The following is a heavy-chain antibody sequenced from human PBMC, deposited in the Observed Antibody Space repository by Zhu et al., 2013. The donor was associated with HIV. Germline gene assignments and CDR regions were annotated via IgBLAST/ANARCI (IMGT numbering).Heavy chain of an antibody. V-gene: IGHV1-2*02. CDR3: VREFRLTGDRGAFDI. D-gene: IGHD7-27*01. CDR2: INPNSGDT. J-gene: IGHJ3*02. Sequence: QVQLVQSGAEVKKPGASVKVSCKASGYMFAGYYIHWVRQAPGQGLEWMGWINPNSGDTKPTQKFQGRVAMTRDTSINTFYMELRSLRSDDTALYYCVREFRLTGDRGAFDIWGQGTMVTVSS. CDR1: GYMFAGYY.